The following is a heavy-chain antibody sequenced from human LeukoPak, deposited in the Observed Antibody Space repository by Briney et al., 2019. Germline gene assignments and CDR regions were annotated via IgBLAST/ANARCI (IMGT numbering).Heavy chain of an antibody. CDR3: ARDRPYGEKEDAFDI. CDR2: IYYSGST. D-gene: IGHD4-17*01. V-gene: IGHV4-59*01. Sequence: PSETLSLTCTVSGGSISSYYWSWIRQPPGKGLEWIGYIYYSGSTNHNPSLKSRATISVDTSKNQFSLKLSSVTAADTAVYYCARDRPYGEKEDAFDIWGQGTMVTVSS. CDR1: GGSISSYY. J-gene: IGHJ3*02.